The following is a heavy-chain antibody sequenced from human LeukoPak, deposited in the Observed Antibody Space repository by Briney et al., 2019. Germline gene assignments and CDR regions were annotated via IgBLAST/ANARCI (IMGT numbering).Heavy chain of an antibody. CDR2: INSDGSNT. Sequence: PGGSLRLSCAASGFTFSSSWMHWVRHAPGKGLVWVSHINSDGSNTKYADSVKGRFTISRDNAKNTLSLQMNSLRAEDTAVYYCARGSPLGGNWGQGTLVTVSS. CDR1: GFTFSSSW. J-gene: IGHJ4*02. V-gene: IGHV3-74*03. CDR3: ARGSPLGGN.